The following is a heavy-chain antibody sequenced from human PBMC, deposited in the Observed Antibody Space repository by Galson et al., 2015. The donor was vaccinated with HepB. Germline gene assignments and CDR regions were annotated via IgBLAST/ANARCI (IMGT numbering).Heavy chain of an antibody. CDR1: GYTFTSYG. CDR3: AGDTAGLLRFLERLYQSTYGMDV. Sequence: SVKVSCKASGYTFTSYGISWVRQAPGQGLEWMGWISAYNGNTNYAQKLQGRVTMTTDTSTSTAYMELRSLRSDDTAVYYCAGDTAGLLRFLERLYQSTYGMDVWGQGTTVTVSS. V-gene: IGHV1-18*04. D-gene: IGHD3-3*01. CDR2: ISAYNGNT. J-gene: IGHJ6*02.